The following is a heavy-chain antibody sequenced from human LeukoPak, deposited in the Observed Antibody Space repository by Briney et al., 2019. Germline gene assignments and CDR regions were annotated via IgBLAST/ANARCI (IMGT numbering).Heavy chain of an antibody. J-gene: IGHJ4*02. Sequence: PSETLSLTCTVSGGSISSSNYYWGWIRQPPGKGLECIGSIYYSARTYYNPSLKSRVTISVDTSKNQFSLKLSSVTAADTAVYYCARGYPNDSSGHPMSSWGQGTLVTVSS. CDR1: GGSISSSNYY. CDR2: IYYSART. CDR3: ARGYPNDSSGHPMSS. D-gene: IGHD3-22*01. V-gene: IGHV4-39*07.